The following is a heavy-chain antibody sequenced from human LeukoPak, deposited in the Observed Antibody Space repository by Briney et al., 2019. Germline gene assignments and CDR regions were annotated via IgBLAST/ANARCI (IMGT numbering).Heavy chain of an antibody. CDR2: INPNSGNR. J-gene: IGHJ4*02. V-gene: IGHV1-8*03. Sequence: ASVKVSCKASGYTFTTLDINWGRQATGQGLEWMGWINPNSGNRGYAQKFQGRVTITRDTSISTAYMELSSLRSEDTAVYYCARVDGSPVYWGQGTLVTVSS. D-gene: IGHD2-15*01. CDR3: ARVDGSPVY. CDR1: GYTFTTLD.